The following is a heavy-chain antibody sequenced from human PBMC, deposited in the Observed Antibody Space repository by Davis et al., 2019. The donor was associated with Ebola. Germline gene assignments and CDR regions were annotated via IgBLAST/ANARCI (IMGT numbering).Heavy chain of an antibody. V-gene: IGHV3-48*02. J-gene: IGHJ4*02. Sequence: GESLKISCAASGFTFSSYSMNWVRQAPGKGLEWVSYISSSSSTIYYADSVKGRFTISRDNAKNSLYLQMNSLRDEDTAVYYCAREGRYCSGGSCYLPMIWGQGTLVTVSS. CDR3: AREGRYCSGGSCYLPMI. CDR1: GFTFSSYS. CDR2: ISSSSSTI. D-gene: IGHD2-15*01.